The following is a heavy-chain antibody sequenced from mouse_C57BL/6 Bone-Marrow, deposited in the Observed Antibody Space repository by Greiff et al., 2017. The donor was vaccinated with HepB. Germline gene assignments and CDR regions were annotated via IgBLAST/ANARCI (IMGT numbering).Heavy chain of an antibody. CDR1: GYSITSGYY. CDR3: ARETTTVVPYFDV. Sequence: EVQVVESGPGLVKPSQSLSLTCSVTGYSITSGYYWNWIRQFPGNKLEWMGYISYDGSNNYNPSLKNRISITRDTSKNQFFLKLNSVTTEDTATYYCARETTTVVPYFDVWGTGTTVTVSS. J-gene: IGHJ1*03. D-gene: IGHD1-1*01. V-gene: IGHV3-6*01. CDR2: ISYDGSN.